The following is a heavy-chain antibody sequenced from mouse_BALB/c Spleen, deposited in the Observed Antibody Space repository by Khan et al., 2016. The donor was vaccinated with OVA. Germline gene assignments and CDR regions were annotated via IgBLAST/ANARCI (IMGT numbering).Heavy chain of an antibody. CDR2: IDPSTSET. J-gene: IGHJ3*01. Sequence: QVQLQQSGPELVRPGASVKMSCKASGYTFTSFWINWVKQRPGQGLEWIGMIDPSTSETRLTQKFKDKATLNVDKSSNTAYMQLSRLTSEDSAVYYCARGCYGSPFAYWGQGTLVTVSA. D-gene: IGHD1-1*01. V-gene: IGHV1S127*01. CDR3: ARGCYGSPFAY. CDR1: GYTFTSFW.